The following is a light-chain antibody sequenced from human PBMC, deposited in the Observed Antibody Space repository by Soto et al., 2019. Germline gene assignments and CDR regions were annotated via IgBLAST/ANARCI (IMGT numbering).Light chain of an antibody. CDR2: AAS. J-gene: IGKJ3*01. CDR3: QQSYSTPLT. CDR1: QSISSY. Sequence: DIQMTQSPSSLSASVGDRVTITCRASQSISSYVNWYQQKPGKAPKLLIYAASSLQSGVPSRFSGSGSGTDFTRTISSLQPEDFATYYCQQSYSTPLTFGPGTKVDI. V-gene: IGKV1-39*01.